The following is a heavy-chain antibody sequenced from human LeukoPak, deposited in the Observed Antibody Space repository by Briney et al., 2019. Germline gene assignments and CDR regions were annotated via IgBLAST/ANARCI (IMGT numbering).Heavy chain of an antibody. V-gene: IGHV3-53*01. CDR2: IYSGGST. D-gene: IGHD3-10*01. CDR3: ARSKLWFGELSDAFDI. J-gene: IGHJ3*02. Sequence: GGSLRLSCAASGFTFSSYSMNWVRQAPGKGLEWVSVIYSGGSTYYADSVKGRFTISRDNSKNTLYLQMNSLRAEDTAVYYCARSKLWFGELSDAFDIWGQGTMVTVSS. CDR1: GFTFSSYS.